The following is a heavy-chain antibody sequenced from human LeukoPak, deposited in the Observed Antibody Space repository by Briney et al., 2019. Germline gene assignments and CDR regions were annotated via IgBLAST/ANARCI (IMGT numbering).Heavy chain of an antibody. Sequence: EASVKVSCQASGYTFTSYYMHWVRQAPGQGLEWMGIINPSGGSTSYAQKFQGRVTMTRDMSTSTVYMELSSLRSEDTAVYYCAREMYDSGGTNYYYYYYMDVWGKGTTVTVSS. CDR3: AREMYDSGGTNYYYYYYMDV. CDR1: GYTFTSYY. D-gene: IGHD3-22*01. V-gene: IGHV1-46*01. J-gene: IGHJ6*03. CDR2: INPSGGST.